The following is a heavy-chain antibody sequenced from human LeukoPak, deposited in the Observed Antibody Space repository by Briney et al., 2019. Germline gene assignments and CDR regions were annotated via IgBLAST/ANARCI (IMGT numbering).Heavy chain of an antibody. CDR2: IYYSGST. CDR3: ARGYSSSSWYSSALTYYYYMDV. J-gene: IGHJ6*03. D-gene: IGHD6-13*01. V-gene: IGHV4-39*07. CDR1: GGSISSSSYY. Sequence: SETLSLTCTVSGGSISSSSYYWGWIRQPPGKGLEWIGSIYYSGSTYYNPSLKSRVTISVDTSKNQFSLKLSSVTAADTAVYYCARGYSSSSWYSSALTYYYYMDVWGKGTTVTISS.